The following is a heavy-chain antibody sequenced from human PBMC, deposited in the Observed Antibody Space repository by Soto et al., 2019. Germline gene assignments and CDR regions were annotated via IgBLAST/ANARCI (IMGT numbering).Heavy chain of an antibody. CDR1: GYTFTSYG. CDR3: ARERTGTTSMDV. D-gene: IGHD1-1*01. CDR2: ISVYNGNT. J-gene: IGHJ6*02. Sequence: GASVKVSCKASGYTFTSYGISWVRQAPGQGLEWMGWISVYNGNTNYAQKFQGRVTMTRNTSISTAYMELSSLRSEDTAVYYCARERTGTTSMDVWGQGTTVTVSS. V-gene: IGHV1-18*01.